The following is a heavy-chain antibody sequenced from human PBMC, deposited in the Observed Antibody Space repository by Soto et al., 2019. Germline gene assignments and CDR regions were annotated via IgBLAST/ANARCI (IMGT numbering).Heavy chain of an antibody. V-gene: IGHV3-23*01. J-gene: IGHJ4*02. D-gene: IGHD5-18*01. CDR1: GFTFSSYA. Sequence: GVSLRVSCAASGFTFSSYARHWVRPAPGKGLEWVSAISDSGGSTYYADSVKGRFTISRDNSKNTLYLQMNSLRAEDTAVYYCAKSYGYSYGYDYWGQGTLVTVSS. CDR3: AKSYGYSYGYDY. CDR2: ISDSGGST.